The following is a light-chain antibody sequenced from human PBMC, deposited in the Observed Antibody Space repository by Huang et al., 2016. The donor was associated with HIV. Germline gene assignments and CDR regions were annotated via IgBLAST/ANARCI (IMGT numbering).Light chain of an antibody. CDR1: QDVSSN. J-gene: IGKJ2*01. V-gene: IGKV3-15*01. CDR2: GAS. Sequence: ERVMTQSPDILSVSPGETATLSCRASQDVSSNLAWYRQKTGQAPSLLIYGASTRVRGIPARFNGSVSGIAFTLTISSVQSEDFAVYYCQQYNNWPRTFGQGNKLEIK. CDR3: QQYNNWPRT.